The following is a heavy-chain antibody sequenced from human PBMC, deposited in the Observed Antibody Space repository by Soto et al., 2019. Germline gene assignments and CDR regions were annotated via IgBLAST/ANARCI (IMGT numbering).Heavy chain of an antibody. D-gene: IGHD3-16*01. CDR3: ARAPYYDYVWGENWFDP. V-gene: IGHV4-59*01. Sequence: SETLSLTCTVSGGSIMSYYWSWIRQSPGKGLEWIGYIYYSGTTNYNPSLKSRVTMSVDTSKNQFSLKLSSVTAADTAVYYCARAPYYDYVWGENWFDPWGQGTLVTRLL. J-gene: IGHJ5*02. CDR2: IYYSGTT. CDR1: GGSIMSYY.